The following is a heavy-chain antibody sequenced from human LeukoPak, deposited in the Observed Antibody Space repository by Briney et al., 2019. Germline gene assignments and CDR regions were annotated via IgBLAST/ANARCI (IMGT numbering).Heavy chain of an antibody. V-gene: IGHV3-72*01. CDR3: GRVRGEEN. D-gene: IGHD3-10*01. CDR1: GFTFSDHY. Sequence: GRSLRLSCATSGFTFSDHYMDWVRQAPGKGREWVGRIRNKANSYTTDYAASVKGRFTISRDDSMTSLYLQMNSLKTEDTAVYYCGRVRGEENWGQGTLVTVSS. CDR2: IRNKANSYTT. J-gene: IGHJ4*02.